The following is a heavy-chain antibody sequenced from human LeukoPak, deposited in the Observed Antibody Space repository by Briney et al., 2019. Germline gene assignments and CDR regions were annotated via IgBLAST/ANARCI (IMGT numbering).Heavy chain of an antibody. CDR2: IYHSGST. D-gene: IGHD4-17*01. J-gene: IGHJ4*02. Sequence: SETLSLACTVSGYSISSGYYWGWIRQPPGKGLEWIGSIYHSGSTYYNPSLKSRVTISVDTSKNQFSLELSSVTAADTAVYYCARVADDYGDYLDYWGQGTLVTVSS. CDR1: GYSISSGYY. V-gene: IGHV4-38-2*02. CDR3: ARVADDYGDYLDY.